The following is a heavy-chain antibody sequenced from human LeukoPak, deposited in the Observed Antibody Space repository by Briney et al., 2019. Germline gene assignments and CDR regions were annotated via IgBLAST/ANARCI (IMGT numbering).Heavy chain of an antibody. CDR2: ISSSGSTI. Sequence: GGSLRLSCAASGFTFSDYYMSWIRQAPGKGLEWVSYISSSGSTIYYADSVKGRFTISRDNAKNTLYLQMTSLRAEDTAVYYCARCSSSWYLNWFDPWGQGTLVTVSS. CDR1: GFTFSDYY. V-gene: IGHV3-11*01. D-gene: IGHD6-13*01. J-gene: IGHJ5*02. CDR3: ARCSSSWYLNWFDP.